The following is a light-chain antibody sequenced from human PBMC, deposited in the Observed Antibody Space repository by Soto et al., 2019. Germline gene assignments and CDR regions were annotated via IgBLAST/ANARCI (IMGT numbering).Light chain of an antibody. CDR2: DAS. CDR3: QQYNSYSPT. J-gene: IGKJ1*01. CDR1: QSVSSY. V-gene: IGKV3-11*01. Sequence: EIVLTQSPATLSLSPGERATLSCRASQSVSSYLAWYQQRPGQAPRLLIYDASNRATGVPARFSGSGSGTDFTLTISSLQPDDSATYYCQQYNSYSPTFGQGTKVDI.